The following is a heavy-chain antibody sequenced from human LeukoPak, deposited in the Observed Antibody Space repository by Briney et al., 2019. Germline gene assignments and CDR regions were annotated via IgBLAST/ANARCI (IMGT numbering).Heavy chain of an antibody. CDR3: AREWISMVQGAREYAFDI. J-gene: IGHJ3*02. CDR1: GGSISSYY. D-gene: IGHD3-10*01. CDR2: IYTSGST. Sequence: PSETLSLTCTVSGGSISSYYWSWIRQPAGKGLEWIGRIYTSGSTNYNPSLKSRVTMSVDTSKNQFSLKLSSVTAADTAVYYCAREWISMVQGAREYAFDIWGQGTMVTVSS. V-gene: IGHV4-4*07.